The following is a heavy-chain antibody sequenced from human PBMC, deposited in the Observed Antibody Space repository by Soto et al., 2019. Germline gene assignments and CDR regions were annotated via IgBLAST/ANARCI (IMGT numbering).Heavy chain of an antibody. Sequence: GGSLRLSCAASGFTFSSYAIHWVRQAPGKGLEWVAVISYDGSNKYYADSVKGRFTISRDNSKNTLYLQMNSLRAEDTAVYYCAGRITTAESWGQGTLVTVSS. CDR2: ISYDGSNK. CDR1: GFTFSSYA. J-gene: IGHJ5*02. D-gene: IGHD4-4*01. CDR3: AGRITTAES. V-gene: IGHV3-30-3*01.